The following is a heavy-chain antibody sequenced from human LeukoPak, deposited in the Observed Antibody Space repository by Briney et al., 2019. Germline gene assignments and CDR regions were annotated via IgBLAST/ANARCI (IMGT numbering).Heavy chain of an antibody. Sequence: ASVKVSCKASGYTFTSYAMHWVRQAPGLRLEWMGWVNAGNGNTKYSQEFQGRVTITRDTSASTAYMELSSLRSEDMAVYYCARGQLVSGYMDVWGKGTTVTVSS. CDR3: ARGQLVSGYMDV. D-gene: IGHD6-13*01. CDR1: GYTFTSYA. J-gene: IGHJ6*03. V-gene: IGHV1-3*03. CDR2: VNAGNGNT.